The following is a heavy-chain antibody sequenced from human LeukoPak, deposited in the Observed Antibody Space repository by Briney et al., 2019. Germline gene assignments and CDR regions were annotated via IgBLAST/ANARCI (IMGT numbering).Heavy chain of an antibody. Sequence: GGSLRLSCAASGFTFNTHAMSWVRQAPGKGLEWVSGINGNGGSTYYSDSVKGRFTISRDNSKNTLYLQMSSLRAEDTAVYYCAKDQGYSYYYLDYWGQGTLVTVSS. CDR3: AKDQGYSYYYLDY. CDR1: GFTFNTHA. CDR2: INGNGGST. D-gene: IGHD5-18*01. V-gene: IGHV3-23*01. J-gene: IGHJ4*02.